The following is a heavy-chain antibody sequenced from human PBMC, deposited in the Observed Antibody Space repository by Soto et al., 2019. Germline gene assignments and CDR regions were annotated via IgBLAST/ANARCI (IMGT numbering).Heavy chain of an antibody. CDR2: ISTYSGDT. V-gene: IGHV1-18*01. CDR3: ARHHGPTTSENWFDP. J-gene: IGHJ5*02. D-gene: IGHD5-12*01. Sequence: QVHLVQSGVEVKTTGASVKVSCQASGYTFFTYDIIWVRQAPGQGLEWMGWISTYSGDTKYAQKFQGRVTMTTDTSTTTAYLELRSLRSDATAVYYCARHHGPTTSENWFDPWGQGTLVTVSS. CDR1: GYTFFTYD.